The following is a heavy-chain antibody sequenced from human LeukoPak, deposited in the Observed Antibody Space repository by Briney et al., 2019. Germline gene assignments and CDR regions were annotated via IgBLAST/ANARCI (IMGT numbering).Heavy chain of an antibody. CDR2: ISGSGGST. J-gene: IGHJ6*03. Sequence: GGSLRLSCAASGFTFSSFAISWVRQAPGKGQEWVSGISGSGGSTYYADSVKGRFTISRDNSKNTLSLQVNSLRAEDTAVYYCAKGPRVVPDYYYYYYMDVWGKGTTVTVSS. D-gene: IGHD2-2*01. CDR3: AKGPRVVPDYYYYYYMDV. CDR1: GFTFSSFA. V-gene: IGHV3-23*01.